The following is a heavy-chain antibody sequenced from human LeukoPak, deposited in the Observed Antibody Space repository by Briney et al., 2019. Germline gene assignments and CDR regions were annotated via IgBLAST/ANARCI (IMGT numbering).Heavy chain of an antibody. CDR3: ARGLGSYYDILTGYYYYYYMDV. J-gene: IGHJ6*03. V-gene: IGHV1-8*03. CDR2: MNPNSGNT. CDR1: GYIFTSDG. D-gene: IGHD3-9*01. Sequence: ASVNVSCKASGYIFTSDGINWVRQAAGQGLEGMGWMNPNSGNTGYAQKFQGRVTITRNTSISTAYMELSSLRSEDTAVYYCARGLGSYYDILTGYYYYYYMDVWGKGTTVTVSS.